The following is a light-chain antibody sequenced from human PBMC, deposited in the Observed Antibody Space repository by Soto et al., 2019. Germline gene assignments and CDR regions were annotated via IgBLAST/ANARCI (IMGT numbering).Light chain of an antibody. V-gene: IGLV2-14*01. CDR3: CSYTTSNTRQIV. J-gene: IGLJ1*01. CDR1: SNDVGGYNY. CDR2: DVS. Sequence: QSALTQPASVSGSPGQSITISCTGNSNDVGGYNYVSWYQQHPGKAPKFMIYDVSNRPSGVSNRFSGSKSGNTASLTISGLQAEDEADYYCCSYTTSNTRQIVFGTGTKVT.